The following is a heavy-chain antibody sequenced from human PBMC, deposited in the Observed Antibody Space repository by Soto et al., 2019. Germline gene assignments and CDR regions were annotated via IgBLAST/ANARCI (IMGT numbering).Heavy chain of an antibody. CDR3: ARARRSSWYAP. V-gene: IGHV1-18*01. J-gene: IGHJ5*02. CDR2: ISAYNVNT. D-gene: IGHD6-13*01. CDR1: GYTFTSYG. Sequence: QVQLVQSGAEVKKPGASVEVSCKASGYTFTSYGSSWVRQAPGQGLAWMGWISAYNVNTNDAQKLQGRVPMTTETSTSPAYMELRSLSSHDTAVHYCARARRSSWYAPWGQGTLLTVAS.